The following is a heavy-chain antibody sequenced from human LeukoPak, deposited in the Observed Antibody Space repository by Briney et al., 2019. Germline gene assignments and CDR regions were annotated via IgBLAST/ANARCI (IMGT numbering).Heavy chain of an antibody. V-gene: IGHV4-34*01. D-gene: IGHD3-9*01. CDR2: INHSGST. J-gene: IGHJ2*01. CDR1: GGSFSGYY. Sequence: SETLSLTCAVYGGSFSGYYWSWIRQPPGKGLDWIGEINHSGSTNYNPSLKSRVTISVDTSKNQFSLKLSSVTAADTAVYYCARVLRYFDWLLFHWYFDLWGRGTLVTVSS. CDR3: ARVLRYFDWLLFHWYFDL.